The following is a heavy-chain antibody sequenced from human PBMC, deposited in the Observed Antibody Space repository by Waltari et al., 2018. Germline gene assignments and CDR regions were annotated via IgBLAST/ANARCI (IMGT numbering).Heavy chain of an antibody. CDR3: ARESYSGSYTDAFDI. D-gene: IGHD1-26*01. J-gene: IGHJ3*02. Sequence: QVQLVESGGGVVQPGRSLRLSCAASGFTFSSYAMHWVRQAPGKGPEWVAVISYDGSNKYYADSVKGRFTISRDNSKNTLYLQMNSLRAEDTAVYYCARESYSGSYTDAFDIWGQGTMVTVSS. V-gene: IGHV3-30-3*01. CDR1: GFTFSSYA. CDR2: ISYDGSNK.